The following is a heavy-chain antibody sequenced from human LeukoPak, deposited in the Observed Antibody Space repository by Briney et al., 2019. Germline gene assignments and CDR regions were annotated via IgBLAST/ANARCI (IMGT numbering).Heavy chain of an antibody. V-gene: IGHV3-23*01. J-gene: IGHJ4*02. Sequence: GGSLRLSCAASRFAFNTYAMNWVRQAPGKGLEWVSAISGSGGSTYYADSVKGRFTISRDNSKNTLYLQMNSLRAEDTAVYYCAKEAAAGSFDYWGQGTLVTVSS. CDR2: ISGSGGST. CDR1: RFAFNTYA. D-gene: IGHD6-13*01. CDR3: AKEAAAGSFDY.